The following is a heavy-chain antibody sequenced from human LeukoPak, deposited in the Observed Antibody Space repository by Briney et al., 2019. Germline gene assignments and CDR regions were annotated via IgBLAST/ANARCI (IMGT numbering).Heavy chain of an antibody. CDR1: GFTFSSYG. CDR2: ISSSSSYI. V-gene: IGHV3-21*01. D-gene: IGHD1-26*01. CDR3: AREPGSYKPATYYYYYMDV. Sequence: PGGSLRLSCAASGFTFSSYGMHWVRQAPGKGLEWVSSISSSSSYIYYADSVKGRFAISRDNAKNSLYLQMNSLRAEDTAVYYCAREPGSYKPATYYYYYMDVWGKGTTVTVSS. J-gene: IGHJ6*03.